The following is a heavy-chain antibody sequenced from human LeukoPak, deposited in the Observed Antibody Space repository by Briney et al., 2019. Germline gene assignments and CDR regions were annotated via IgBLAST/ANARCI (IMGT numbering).Heavy chain of an antibody. CDR3: ARGVGWFDP. J-gene: IGHJ5*02. CDR1: GFSFTSHW. D-gene: IGHD3-3*01. CDR2: IKEDGSEK. V-gene: IGHV3-7*01. Sequence: PGGSLRLSCAGSGFSFTSHWMSWVRQAPAKGLEWVANIKEDGSEKYYVDSVKGRFTISRDNAKNSLSLQMNSLRAEDTAVYYCARGVGWFDPWDQGTLVTVSS.